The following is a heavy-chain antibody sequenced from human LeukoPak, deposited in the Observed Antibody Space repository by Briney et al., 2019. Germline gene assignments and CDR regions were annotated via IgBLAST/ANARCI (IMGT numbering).Heavy chain of an antibody. D-gene: IGHD1-26*01. CDR1: GGSISSYY. V-gene: IGHV4-59*01. CDR3: VRADSGSPRS. J-gene: IGHJ5*02. Sequence: SETLSLTCTVSGGSISSYYWSWIRQPPGKGLEWIGYIYYSGSTNYNPSLKSRVTISVDTSKNQFSLKLSSVTAADTAVYYCVRADSGSPRSWGQGTLVTVSS. CDR2: IYYSGST.